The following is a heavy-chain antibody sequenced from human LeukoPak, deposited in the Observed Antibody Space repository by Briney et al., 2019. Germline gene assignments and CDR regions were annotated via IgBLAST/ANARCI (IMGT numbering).Heavy chain of an antibody. CDR2: INHSGST. V-gene: IGHV4-34*01. CDR3: ARALNYYGMDV. Sequence: SETLSLTCAVYGGSFSGYYWSWIRQPPGKGLEWIGEINHSGSTNYNPSLKSRVTISVDTSKNQFSLKLSSVTAADTAVYYCARALNYYGMDVWGQGTTVTVSS. D-gene: IGHD3-16*01. J-gene: IGHJ6*02. CDR1: GGSFSGYY.